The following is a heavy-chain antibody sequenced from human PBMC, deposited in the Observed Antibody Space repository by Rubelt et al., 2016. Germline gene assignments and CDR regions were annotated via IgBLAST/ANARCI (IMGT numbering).Heavy chain of an antibody. CDR2: ICAFSGNT. CDR1: GYTFISYC. Sequence: QVQLLQSEDEVKRPGASVKVSCKTSGYTFISYCINWVRQAPGQGLEWVGWICAFSGNTMYPRSLQGRVTMTIDTTTTAADMELRGLGSDDTALYYCARGYGTHCSFDNWGQGTLVTVSS. CDR3: ARGYGTHCSFDN. D-gene: IGHD4-17*01. J-gene: IGHJ4*02. V-gene: IGHV1-18*04.